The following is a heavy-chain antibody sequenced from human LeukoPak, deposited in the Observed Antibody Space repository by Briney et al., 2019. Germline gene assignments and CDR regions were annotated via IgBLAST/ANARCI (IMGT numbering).Heavy chain of an antibody. CDR2: ISSSSSYI. CDR3: ARDLSGSSSSGFDP. D-gene: IGHD6-6*01. CDR1: GFTFSSYG. V-gene: IGHV3-21*01. Sequence: GGSLRLSCAASGFTFSSYGMNWVRQAPGKGLEWVSSISSSSSYIYYADSVKGRFTIPRDNAKNSLYLQMNSLRAEDTAVYYCARDLSGSSSSGFDPWGQGTLVTVSS. J-gene: IGHJ5*02.